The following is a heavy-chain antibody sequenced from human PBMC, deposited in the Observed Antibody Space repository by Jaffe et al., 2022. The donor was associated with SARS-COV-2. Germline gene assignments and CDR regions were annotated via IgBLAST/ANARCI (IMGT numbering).Heavy chain of an antibody. CDR3: ARSVSRGGDFWSGYYPSNWFDP. J-gene: IGHJ5*02. Sequence: QVQLVQSGAEVKKPGASVKVSCKASGYTFTGYYMHWVRQAPGQGLEWMGWINPNSGGTNYAQKFQGRVTMTRDTSISTAYMELSRLRSDDTAVYYCARSVSRGGDFWSGYYPSNWFDPWGQGTLVTVSS. CDR2: INPNSGGT. D-gene: IGHD3-3*01. V-gene: IGHV1-2*02. CDR1: GYTFTGYY.